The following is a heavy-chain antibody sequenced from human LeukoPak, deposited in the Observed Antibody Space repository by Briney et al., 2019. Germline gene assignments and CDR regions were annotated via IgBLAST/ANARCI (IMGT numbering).Heavy chain of an antibody. CDR2: MNPNNGNT. V-gene: IGHV1-8*01. CDR1: GYTFTSYD. Sequence: ASVKVSCKASGYTFTSYDINWVRQATGQGLEWMGWMNPNNGNTGYAQKFQGRVAMTRNTSISTAYMELSGLRSEDTAVYYCAREVRGYVAFDIWGQGTMVTVSS. J-gene: IGHJ3*02. CDR3: AREVRGYVAFDI. D-gene: IGHD5-18*01.